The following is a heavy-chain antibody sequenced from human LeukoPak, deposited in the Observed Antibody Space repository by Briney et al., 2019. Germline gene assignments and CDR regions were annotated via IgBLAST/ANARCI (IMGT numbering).Heavy chain of an antibody. CDR1: GFTFSSYA. V-gene: IGHV3-30-3*01. CDR3: AREERRDGYKPFDY. CDR2: ISYDGSNK. Sequence: PGRSLRLSCAASGFTFSSYAMHWVRQAPGKGLEWVAVISYDGSNKYYADSVKGRFTISRDNSKNTLYLQMNSLRGEDTAVYYCAREERRDGYKPFDYWGQGTLVTVSS. D-gene: IGHD5-24*01. J-gene: IGHJ4*02.